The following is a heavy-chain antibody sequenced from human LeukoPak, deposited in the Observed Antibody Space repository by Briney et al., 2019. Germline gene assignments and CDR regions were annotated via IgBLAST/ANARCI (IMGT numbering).Heavy chain of an antibody. V-gene: IGHV4-34*01. CDR3: ARGCGFYYGSGGYCY. CDR2: INHSGST. Sequence: SETLSLTCAVYGGSFSGYYWSWIRQPPGKGLEWIGEINHSGSTNYNPSLKSRVTISVDTSKNQFSLKLSSVTAADTAVYYCARGCGFYYGSGGYCYWGQGTLVTVSS. CDR1: GGSFSGYY. J-gene: IGHJ4*02. D-gene: IGHD3-10*01.